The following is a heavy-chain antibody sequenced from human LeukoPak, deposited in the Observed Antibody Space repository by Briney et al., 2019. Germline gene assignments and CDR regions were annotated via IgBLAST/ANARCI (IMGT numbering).Heavy chain of an antibody. CDR1: GFTFSSYA. CDR3: AKEAELERRPRHFDY. D-gene: IGHD1-1*01. V-gene: IGHV3-23*01. CDR2: ISGSDGST. J-gene: IGHJ4*02. Sequence: GGSLRLSCAASGFTFSSYAMSWVRQAPGKGLEWVSGISGSDGSTNYADSVKGRFTISRDNSKNTLYLQMNSLRAEDTAVYYCAKEAELERRPRHFDYWGQGTLVTVSS.